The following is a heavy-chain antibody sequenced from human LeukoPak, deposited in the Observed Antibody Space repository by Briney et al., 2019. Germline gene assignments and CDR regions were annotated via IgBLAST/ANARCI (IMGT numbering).Heavy chain of an antibody. CDR3: ARGAVTTDLDYYYYGMDV. D-gene: IGHD4-17*01. Sequence: GGSLRLSCAASGFTFTNDFMTWVRQAPGKGLEWVANMKVDGSDIHYVDSVKGRFTISRDNAKNSLYLQMNSLRAEDTAVYYCARGAVTTDLDYYYYGMDVWGQGTTVTVSS. V-gene: IGHV3-7*01. J-gene: IGHJ6*02. CDR2: MKVDGSDI. CDR1: GFTFTNDF.